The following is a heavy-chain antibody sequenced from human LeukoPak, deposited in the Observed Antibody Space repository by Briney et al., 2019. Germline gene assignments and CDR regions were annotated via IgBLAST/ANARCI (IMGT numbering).Heavy chain of an antibody. CDR2: IYSGGST. D-gene: IGHD1-20*01. CDR1: GFTVSSNY. CDR3: ASQSYNWNIDY. V-gene: IGHV3-66*04. Sequence: PGGSLRLSCAASGFTVSSNYMSWVRQAPGKGLEWVSVIYSGGSTYYADSVKGRFTISRDNSKNTLYLQMNSLRAEDAAVYYCASQSYNWNIDYWGQGTLVTVSS. J-gene: IGHJ4*02.